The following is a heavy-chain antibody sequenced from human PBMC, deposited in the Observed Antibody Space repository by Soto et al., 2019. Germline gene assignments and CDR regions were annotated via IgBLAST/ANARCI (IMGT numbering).Heavy chain of an antibody. J-gene: IGHJ4*02. CDR3: ARGPGSGTSLYYFDY. Sequence: ASVKVSCKASGFSFSDYFMHWVRQAPGQGLEWMGIINPSGDRTGYAQKFQGRVTVTSDTSTRTVYMDLSSLRSEDTAVYHCARGPGSGTSLYYFDYWGQGALVTVSS. V-gene: IGHV1-46*01. D-gene: IGHD1-26*01. CDR2: INPSGDRT. CDR1: GFSFSDYF.